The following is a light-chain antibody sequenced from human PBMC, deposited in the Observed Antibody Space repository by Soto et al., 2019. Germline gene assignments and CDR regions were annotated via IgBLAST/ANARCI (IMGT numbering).Light chain of an antibody. CDR2: GAS. CDR3: QQYGSSPVT. V-gene: IGKV3-20*01. CDR1: QSVSSSY. J-gene: IGKJ1*01. Sequence: EIVLTQSPGTLSLSPGERATLSCRASQSVSSSYLAWYQQKPGQAPRLLICGASSRATGIPDRFSGSGSGTDFTLTISRLEPEDFAVYYCQQYGSSPVTFGQGTKV.